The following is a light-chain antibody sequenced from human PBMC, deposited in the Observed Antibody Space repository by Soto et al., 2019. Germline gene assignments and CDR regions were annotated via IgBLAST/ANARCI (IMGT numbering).Light chain of an antibody. V-gene: IGLV2-8*01. CDR3: SSYAGSNNFVSYV. CDR1: SSDVGGYNY. Sequence: QSALTQPPSASGSPGQSVTISCTGTSSDVGGYNYVSWYQQHPGKAPKLMIYEVSKRPSGVPDRFSGSKSGNTASLTVSGLQAEDEAYYYCSSYAGSNNFVSYVFGTGTKLTVL. J-gene: IGLJ1*01. CDR2: EVS.